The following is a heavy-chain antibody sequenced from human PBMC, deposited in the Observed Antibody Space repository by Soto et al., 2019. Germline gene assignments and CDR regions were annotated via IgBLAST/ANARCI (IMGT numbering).Heavy chain of an antibody. CDR3: ARDERDTWSCDFFFYGMDV. CDR2: ISCDGNNK. V-gene: IGHV3-30-3*01. D-gene: IGHD3-3*01. J-gene: IGHJ6*02. Sequence: GGSLRLSCAASGFTFSNYVIHWVRQAPGKGLEWVAVISCDGNNKYYPDSVRGRFTISRDNSMNTLYLQMNSLRAEDTAVYYCARDERDTWSCDFFFYGMDVWGQGTTVTVSS. CDR1: GFTFSNYV.